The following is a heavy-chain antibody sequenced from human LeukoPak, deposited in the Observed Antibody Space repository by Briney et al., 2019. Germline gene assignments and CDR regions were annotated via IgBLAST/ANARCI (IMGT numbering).Heavy chain of an antibody. CDR1: GGSISSSNW. CDR3: ARDLARYFDWLLFPHYYGMDV. J-gene: IGHJ6*02. Sequence: TSGTLSLTCAVSGGSISSSNWWSWVRQPPGKGLEWIGEIYHSGSTNYNPSLKSRVSISVDKSKNQFSLKLSSVTAADTAVYYCARDLARYFDWLLFPHYYGMDVWGQGTTVTVSS. V-gene: IGHV4-4*02. CDR2: IYHSGST. D-gene: IGHD3-9*01.